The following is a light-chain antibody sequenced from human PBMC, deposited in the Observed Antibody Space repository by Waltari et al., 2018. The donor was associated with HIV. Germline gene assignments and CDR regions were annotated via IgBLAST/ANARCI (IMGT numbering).Light chain of an antibody. CDR1: QNLIHFSNYNNY. CDR2: WAS. CDR3: QQYSSPPRT. Sequence: DIVMTQSPDSLAVSLGERATINCKSSQNLIHFSNYNNYLAWYQQKPGQPPKLLIYWASTREAGVPDRFNGSGSGTDFSLTISSLQAEDVAVYYCQQYSSPPRTFGQGTKVEIK. J-gene: IGKJ1*01. V-gene: IGKV4-1*01.